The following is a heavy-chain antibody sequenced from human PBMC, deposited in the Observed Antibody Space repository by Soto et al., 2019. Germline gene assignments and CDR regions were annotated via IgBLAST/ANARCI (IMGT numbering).Heavy chain of an antibody. V-gene: IGHV1-18*01. CDR2: ISAYNGNT. CDR3: AKEGWYFDYYGMDV. D-gene: IGHD6-19*01. Sequence: ASVKVSCNASGYTFTSYGISWVRQAPGQGLEWMGWISAYNGNTNDAQKLQGRVTMTTDTSTSTAYMELRSLRSDDTAVYYCAKEGWYFDYYGMDVWGQGTTVTVAS. CDR1: GYTFTSYG. J-gene: IGHJ6*01.